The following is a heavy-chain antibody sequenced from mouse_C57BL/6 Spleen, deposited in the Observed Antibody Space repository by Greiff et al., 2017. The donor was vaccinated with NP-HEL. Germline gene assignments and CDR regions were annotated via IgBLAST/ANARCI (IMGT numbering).Heavy chain of an antibody. CDR1: GFTFSSYA. Sequence: EVMLVESGGGLVKPGGSLKLSCAASGFTFSSYAMSWVRQTPEKRLEWVATISDGGSYTYYPDNVKGRFTISRDNAKNNLYLQMSHLKSEDTAMYYCARDHGRGYFDYWGQGTTLTVSS. CDR3: ARDHGRGYFDY. D-gene: IGHD1-1*01. V-gene: IGHV5-4*01. CDR2: ISDGGSYT. J-gene: IGHJ2*01.